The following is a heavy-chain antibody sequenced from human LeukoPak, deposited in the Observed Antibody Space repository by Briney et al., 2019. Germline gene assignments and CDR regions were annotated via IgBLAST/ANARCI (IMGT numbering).Heavy chain of an antibody. V-gene: IGHV4-61*02. D-gene: IGHD6-19*01. Sequence: KPSQTLSLTCTVSGGSISSGSYYWSWIRQPAGKGLEWIGRIYTSGSTNYDPSLKSRVTISVDTSKNQFSLKLSSVTAADTAVYYCARAVAGITGNFDLWGRGTLVTVSS. CDR2: IYTSGST. J-gene: IGHJ2*01. CDR3: ARAVAGITGNFDL. CDR1: GGSISSGSYY.